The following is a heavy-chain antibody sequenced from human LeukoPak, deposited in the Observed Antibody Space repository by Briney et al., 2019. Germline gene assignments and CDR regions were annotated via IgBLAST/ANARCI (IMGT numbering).Heavy chain of an antibody. D-gene: IGHD3-22*01. Sequence: SETLSLTCTVSGGSISNYYWSWIRQPPGKGLEWIGYIYYSGSTNYNPSLKSRVTISVDTSKNQFSLKLSSVTAADTAVYYCAGGRYYDSSGYYPLDYWGQGTLVTVSS. J-gene: IGHJ4*02. V-gene: IGHV4-59*08. CDR1: GGSISNYY. CDR2: IYYSGST. CDR3: AGGRYYDSSGYYPLDY.